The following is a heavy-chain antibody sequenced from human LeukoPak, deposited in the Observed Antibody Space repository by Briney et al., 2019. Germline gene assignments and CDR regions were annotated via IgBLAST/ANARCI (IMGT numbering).Heavy chain of an antibody. CDR3: ARAFRGWWFDY. Sequence: PGGSLRLSCAASGFTFSNYAMHWVRQAPGKGLEWVAIISYDGNNKYYADSVKGRFTISRDNSKNTLYLQMNSLREEDTAVYYCARAFRGWWFDYWGQGTLVTVSS. CDR2: ISYDGNNK. D-gene: IGHD6-19*01. J-gene: IGHJ4*02. V-gene: IGHV3-30-3*01. CDR1: GFTFSNYA.